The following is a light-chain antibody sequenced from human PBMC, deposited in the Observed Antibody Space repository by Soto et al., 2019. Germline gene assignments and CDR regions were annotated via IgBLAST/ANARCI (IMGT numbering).Light chain of an antibody. CDR1: QSISSW. CDR2: KAS. V-gene: IGKV1-5*03. Sequence: DIQMTQSPSTLSASVGDRVTITCRASQSISSWLAWYQQKPGQAPKLLIYKASTLQSGVPSRFSVSGSGTEFTLAISSLQPDDSATYYCQQYNDNWTFGNGTKVEIK. CDR3: QQYNDNWT. J-gene: IGKJ1*01.